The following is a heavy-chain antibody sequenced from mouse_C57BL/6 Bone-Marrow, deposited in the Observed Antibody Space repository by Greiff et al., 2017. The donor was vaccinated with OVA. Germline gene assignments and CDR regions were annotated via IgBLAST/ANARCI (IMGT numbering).Heavy chain of an antibody. CDR1: GFTFSDFY. CDR2: SRNKANDYTT. D-gene: IGHD4-1*01. J-gene: IGHJ3*01. CDR3: ARGTGTLLAY. Sequence: EVKLMESGGGLVQSGRSLRLSCATSGFTFSDFYMEWVRQAPGKGLEWIAASRNKANDYTTEYSASVKGRFIVSRDTSQSILYLQMNALRAEDTAIYYCARGTGTLLAYWGQGTLVTVSA. V-gene: IGHV7-1*01.